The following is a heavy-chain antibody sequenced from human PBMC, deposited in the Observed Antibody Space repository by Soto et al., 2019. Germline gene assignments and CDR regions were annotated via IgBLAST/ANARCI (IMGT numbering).Heavy chain of an antibody. CDR3: AKVALGYYYGSGSYLDY. V-gene: IGHV3-23*01. Sequence: EVQLLESGGGLVQPGGSLRLSCAASGFTFSSYAMSWVRQAPGKGLEWVSAISGGGGSTYYADSVKGRFTISRDNSKNTLYLQMNSLRAEDTAVYHCAKVALGYYYGSGSYLDYWGQGTLVTVSS. D-gene: IGHD3-10*01. CDR2: ISGGGGST. J-gene: IGHJ4*02. CDR1: GFTFSSYA.